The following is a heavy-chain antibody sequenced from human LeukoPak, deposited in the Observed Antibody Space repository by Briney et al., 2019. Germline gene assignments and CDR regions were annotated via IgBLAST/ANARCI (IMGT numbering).Heavy chain of an antibody. CDR3: ARGGGLDV. CDR1: GFTFSSYS. V-gene: IGHV3-21*04. CDR2: ISSSSSYI. J-gene: IGHJ6*02. D-gene: IGHD3-16*01. Sequence: GGSLRLSCAASGFTFSSYSMNWVRQAPGKGLEWVSSISSSSSYIYYADSVKGRFTISRDNAKNSLYLQMSNSRAEDTAVYFCARGGGLDVWGQGATVTVSS.